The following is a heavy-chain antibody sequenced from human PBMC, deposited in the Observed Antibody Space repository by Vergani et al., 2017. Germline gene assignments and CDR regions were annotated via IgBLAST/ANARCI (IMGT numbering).Heavy chain of an antibody. Sequence: EVQLLQSGGGVIQPGGSVRLSCAASGFTFSACPMTWVRQAPGKGLEWVSAISARYPSTYYADSVKGRFTISRDNSKNMLYLQMNSLRAEDTAVYYCAKVRGNKRYHYYYYMDGWGKGTTVTVSS. J-gene: IGHJ6*03. CDR2: ISARYPST. CDR3: AKVRGNKRYHYYYYMDG. CDR1: GFTFSACP. V-gene: IGHV3-23*01. D-gene: IGHD1/OR15-1a*01.